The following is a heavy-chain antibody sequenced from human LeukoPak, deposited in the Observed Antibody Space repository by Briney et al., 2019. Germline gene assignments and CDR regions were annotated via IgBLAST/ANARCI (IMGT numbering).Heavy chain of an antibody. CDR2: MEPSGSST. V-gene: IGHV1-46*01. J-gene: IGHJ4*02. CDR1: GYTFTSYY. D-gene: IGHD2-2*01. CDR3: ASDGRRGIVVVPAASRPFDYYFDS. Sequence: ASVKVSCKSSGYTFTSYYMHCVRQAPGQGLEGMGIMEPSGSSTSYARRIQGRVTMTRDTSTSSVYMGLSSMRSEDTAVYYCASDGRRGIVVVPAASRPFDYYFDSWGQGTLVTVSS.